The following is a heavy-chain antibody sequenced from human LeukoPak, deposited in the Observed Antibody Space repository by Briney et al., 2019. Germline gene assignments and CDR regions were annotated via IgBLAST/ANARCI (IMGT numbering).Heavy chain of an antibody. D-gene: IGHD2-2*01. J-gene: IGHJ6*02. V-gene: IGHV1-69*13. CDR1: GGTFSSYA. Sequence: GASVKVSCKASGGTFSSYAISWVRQAPGQGLGWMGGIIPIFGTANYAQKFQGRVTITADESTSTAYMELSSLRSEDTAVYYCARDRCSSTSCYVVGYYYYYGMDVWGQGTTVTVSS. CDR2: IIPIFGTA. CDR3: ARDRCSSTSCYVVGYYYYYGMDV.